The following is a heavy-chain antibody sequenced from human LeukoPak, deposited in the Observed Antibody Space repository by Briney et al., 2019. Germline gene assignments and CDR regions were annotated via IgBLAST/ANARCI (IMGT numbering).Heavy chain of an antibody. V-gene: IGHV4-39*01. CDR2: VSYSGST. Sequence: SETLSLTCTVSGGSISITDYYWGWVRQPPGKGLEWIGSVSYSGSTYYNPSLKSRVTISIATSKNQFSLKLSSVTAADTAVYYCARVGAAGWFDPWGQGTLVTVSS. CDR1: GGSISITDYY. J-gene: IGHJ5*02. CDR3: ARVGAAGWFDP. D-gene: IGHD1-26*01.